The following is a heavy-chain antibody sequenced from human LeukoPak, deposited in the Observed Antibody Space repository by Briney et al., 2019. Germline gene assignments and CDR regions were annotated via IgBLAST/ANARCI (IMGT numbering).Heavy chain of an antibody. Sequence: PGRSLRLSCAASGFTFSSYEMNWVRQAPGKGLDWVSYISSSGSTIYYADSVKGRFTISRDNAKNSLYLQMNSLRAEDTAVYYCARRPRIQLRPYYYYDYMDVWGKGTTVTVSS. V-gene: IGHV3-48*03. D-gene: IGHD5-18*01. CDR2: ISSSGSTI. J-gene: IGHJ6*03. CDR1: GFTFSSYE. CDR3: ARRPRIQLRPYYYYDYMDV.